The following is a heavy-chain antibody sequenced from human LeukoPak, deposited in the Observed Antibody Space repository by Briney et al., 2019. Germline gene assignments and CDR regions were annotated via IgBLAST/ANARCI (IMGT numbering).Heavy chain of an antibody. CDR2: IWYDGSNK. D-gene: IGHD5-18*01. Sequence: GGSLRLSCAASGFTFSSYGMHWVRQAPGKGLEGVAVIWYDGSNKYYADSVKGRFTISRDNSKNTLYLQMNSLRAEDTAVYYCERDPGDTGVDYWGQGTLVTVSS. J-gene: IGHJ4*02. CDR1: GFTFSSYG. V-gene: IGHV3-33*01. CDR3: ERDPGDTGVDY.